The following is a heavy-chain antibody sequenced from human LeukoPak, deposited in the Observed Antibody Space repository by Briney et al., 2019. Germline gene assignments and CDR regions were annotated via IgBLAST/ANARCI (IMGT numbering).Heavy chain of an antibody. Sequence: SEILSLTCTVSGGSISSSSYYWGWIRQPPGKGLEWIGSIYYSGSTYYNPSLKSRVTISVDTSKNQFSLKLSSVTAADTAVYYCARGGQWLVQENYFDYWGQGTLVTVSS. CDR2: IYYSGST. V-gene: IGHV4-39*01. CDR3: ARGGQWLVQENYFDY. D-gene: IGHD6-19*01. J-gene: IGHJ4*02. CDR1: GGSISSSSYY.